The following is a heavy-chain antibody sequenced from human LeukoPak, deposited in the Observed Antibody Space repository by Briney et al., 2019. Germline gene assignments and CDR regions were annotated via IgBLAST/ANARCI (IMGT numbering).Heavy chain of an antibody. J-gene: IGHJ3*02. CDR1: GYTFTSYY. CDR3: ASQTDYGDYEGAFDI. V-gene: IGHV1-46*03. CDR2: INPSGGST. D-gene: IGHD4-17*01. Sequence: ASVKVSCKASGYTFTSYYMHWVRQAPGQGLEWMGLINPSGGSTSYAQKFQGRVTMTRDTSTSTVYMELSSLRSEDTAVYYCASQTDYGDYEGAFDIWGQGTMVTVSS.